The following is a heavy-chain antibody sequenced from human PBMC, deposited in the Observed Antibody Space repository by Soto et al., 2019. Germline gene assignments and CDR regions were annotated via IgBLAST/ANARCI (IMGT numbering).Heavy chain of an antibody. CDR1: GDSISSSNW. V-gene: IGHV4-4*02. CDR3: DTDNKGYYYDSSVYYPVDC. J-gene: IGHJ4*02. D-gene: IGHD3-22*01. Sequence: PSETLSLTCAVSGDSISSSNWWSWVRQPPGKGLEWIGEIYHSGSTNYNPSLKSRVTISVDKSKNQFSLKLSSVTAADTAVYYCDTDNKGYYYDSSVYYPVDCWGQGTLVTVSS. CDR2: IYHSGST.